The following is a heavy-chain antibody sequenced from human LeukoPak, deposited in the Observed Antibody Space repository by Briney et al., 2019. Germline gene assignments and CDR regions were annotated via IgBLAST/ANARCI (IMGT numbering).Heavy chain of an antibody. CDR1: GFTISGSW. CDR2: IKQDGSDK. CDR3: VRGGENFDY. Sequence: GGSLRLSCVASGFTISGSWMSWVRQAPGKGLEWVASIKQDGSDKNYVDSVKGRFTISRDNAKNSLYLQMNSLRAEDTAVYYCVRGGENFDYWGQGTLVTVSS. J-gene: IGHJ4*02. D-gene: IGHD3-3*01. V-gene: IGHV3-7*05.